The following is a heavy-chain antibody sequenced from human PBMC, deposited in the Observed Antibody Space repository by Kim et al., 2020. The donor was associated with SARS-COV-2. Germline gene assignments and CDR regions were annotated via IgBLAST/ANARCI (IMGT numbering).Heavy chain of an antibody. CDR1: GGSFSGYY. Sequence: SETLSLTCAVYGGSFSGYYWSWIRQPPGKGLEWIGEINHSGSTNYNPSLKSRVTISVDTSKNQFSLKLSSVTAADTAVYYCARGRSNKRITIFGVVIAYYFDYWGQGTLVTVSS. V-gene: IGHV4-34*01. D-gene: IGHD3-3*01. CDR3: ARGRSNKRITIFGVVIAYYFDY. CDR2: INHSGST. J-gene: IGHJ4*02.